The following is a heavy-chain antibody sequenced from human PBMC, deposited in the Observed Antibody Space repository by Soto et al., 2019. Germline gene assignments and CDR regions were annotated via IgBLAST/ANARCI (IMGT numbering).Heavy chain of an antibody. CDR1: GFTFSSYA. V-gene: IGHV3-30-3*01. CDR2: ISYDGSNK. CDR3: ARDAGSGEFHFHFDL. Sequence: QVQLVESGGGVVQPGRSLRLSCAASGFTFSSYAMHWVRQAPGKGLEWVAVISYDGSNKYYADSVKGRFTISRDNSKNTLYLQMNSLRAEDTAVYYCARDAGSGEFHFHFDLWGRGTLVTVSS. J-gene: IGHJ2*01. D-gene: IGHD3-10*01.